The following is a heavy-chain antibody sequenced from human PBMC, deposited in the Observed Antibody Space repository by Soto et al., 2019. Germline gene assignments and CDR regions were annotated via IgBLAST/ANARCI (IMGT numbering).Heavy chain of an antibody. CDR2: IYYRGST. D-gene: IGHD4-4*01. V-gene: IGHV4-30-4*01. Sequence: QVQLQESGPGLVKPSQTLSLTCTGSGGSISSGDYYWSCIRQPPGKGLEWIGYIYYRGSTYYNPSLKSRVTISVDASKSQFSLKLSSVTAADTAVYYCARATYYSNLGFDYWGQGTLVTVSS. CDR3: ARATYYSNLGFDY. CDR1: GGSISSGDYY. J-gene: IGHJ4*02.